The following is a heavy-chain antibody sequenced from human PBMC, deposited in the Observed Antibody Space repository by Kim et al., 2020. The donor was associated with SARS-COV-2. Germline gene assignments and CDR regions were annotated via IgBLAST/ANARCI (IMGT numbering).Heavy chain of an antibody. CDR3: AKEKYGSGSYYADFDY. CDR1: GFTFDDYA. Sequence: GGSLRLSCAASGFTFDDYAMHWVRQAPGKGLEWVSGISWNSGSIGYADSVKGRFTISRDNAKNSLYLQMNSLRAEDTALYYCAKEKYGSGSYYADFDYWGQGTLVTVSS. J-gene: IGHJ4*02. V-gene: IGHV3-9*01. CDR2: ISWNSGSI. D-gene: IGHD3-10*01.